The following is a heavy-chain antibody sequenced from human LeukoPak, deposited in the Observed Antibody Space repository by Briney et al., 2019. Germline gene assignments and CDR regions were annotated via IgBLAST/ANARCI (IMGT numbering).Heavy chain of an antibody. V-gene: IGHV3-30*18. D-gene: IGHD1-26*01. J-gene: IGHJ4*02. CDR3: AKDGSGSAHY. Sequence: GRSLRLSCAASGFTFSSYGMHWVRQAPGKGLEWVAVISYDGSNKYYADSVKGRFTISRDNSKNTLYLQMNSLRAEDTAVYYCAKDGSGSAHYWGQGTLVTVSS. CDR1: GFTFSSYG. CDR2: ISYDGSNK.